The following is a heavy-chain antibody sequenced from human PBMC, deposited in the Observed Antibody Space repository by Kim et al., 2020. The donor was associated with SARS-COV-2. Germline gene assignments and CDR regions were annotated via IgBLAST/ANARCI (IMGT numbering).Heavy chain of an antibody. CDR2: ISGGGCST. CDR1: GFTFTTYA. CDR3: AKELRMTKQTSGRDSFDY. D-gene: IGHD4-17*01. Sequence: GGSLRLSCVASGFTFTTYAMNWVRQAPGKGLEWVSGISGGGCSTYYADSVKGRFTISRESSKNTLYLQMNSLRAEDTAVYYCAKELRMTKQTSGRDSFDYWGQGALVTASS. V-gene: IGHV3-23*01. J-gene: IGHJ4*02.